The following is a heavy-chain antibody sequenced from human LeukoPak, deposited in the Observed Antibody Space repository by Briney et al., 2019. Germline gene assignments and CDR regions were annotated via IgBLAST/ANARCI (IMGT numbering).Heavy chain of an antibody. J-gene: IGHJ4*02. CDR1: GFTFSSYA. Sequence: PGGSLRLSCAASGFTFSSYAMSWVRQAPGKGLEWVSGISGSGDNTYYADSVKGRFTISRDNSKNTLYVQVNGLGTEDTAAYYCAKSSYYDTSGFYREYYFDYWGQGTLVTVSS. D-gene: IGHD3-22*01. V-gene: IGHV3-23*01. CDR3: AKSSYYDTSGFYREYYFDY. CDR2: ISGSGDNT.